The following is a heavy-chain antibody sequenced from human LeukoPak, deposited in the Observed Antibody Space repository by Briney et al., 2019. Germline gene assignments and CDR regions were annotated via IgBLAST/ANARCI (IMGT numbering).Heavy chain of an antibody. D-gene: IGHD3-22*01. J-gene: IGHJ4*02. CDR1: GFTFSSYT. CDR2: ITTSDGNT. Sequence: QAGGSLRLSCAASGFTFSSYTMSWVRQAPGKGLGWVSTITTSDGNTYYADSVKGRFTVSRDNSRNTLYLQMNSLRAEDTALYYCARDNYDSSGFTWGQGTLVTVSS. CDR3: ARDNYDSSGFT. V-gene: IGHV3-23*01.